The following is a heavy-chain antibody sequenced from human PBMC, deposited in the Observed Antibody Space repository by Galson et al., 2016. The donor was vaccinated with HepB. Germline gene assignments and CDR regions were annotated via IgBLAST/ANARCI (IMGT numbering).Heavy chain of an antibody. J-gene: IGHJ5*02. CDR1: GYTFPGYN. V-gene: IGHV1-2*06. CDR3: ARGVVAAHKWFDP. D-gene: IGHD2-15*01. CDR2: MNPNTGGT. Sequence: SVKVSCKASGYTFPGYNIHWVRQAPGQGLEWMGLMNPNTGGTDYAQKFQDRVTMTRDTSINTAFLEVKRLTPNDTAVYYCARGVVAAHKWFDPWGQGTLVTVSS.